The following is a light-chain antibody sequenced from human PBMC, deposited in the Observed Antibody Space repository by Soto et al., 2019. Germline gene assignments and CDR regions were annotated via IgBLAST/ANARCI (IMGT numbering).Light chain of an antibody. CDR2: EVS. Sequence: QSVLTQPPSASGSPGQSVTITCSGTSSDVGEENYVSWYQQHPGKVPKLILYEVSKRPSGVPDRFSGSRSGNTASLTVSGLQAEDEADYYCAAWDDSLSGHVVFGGGTKLTVL. J-gene: IGLJ2*01. CDR3: AAWDDSLSGHVV. CDR1: SSDVGEENY. V-gene: IGLV2-8*01.